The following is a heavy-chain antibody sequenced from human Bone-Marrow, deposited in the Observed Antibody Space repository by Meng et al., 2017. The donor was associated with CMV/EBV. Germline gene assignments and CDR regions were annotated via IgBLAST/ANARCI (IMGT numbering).Heavy chain of an antibody. CDR2: IYTTEST. Sequence: LPLTLHVSGVSIRNYYWSWIRQSAGKGLEWIGRIYTTESTNYNPSLRSRVTMSVDTSKKQFSLRLSSVTAADTAVYYCARGLTVLDYWGQGTLVTVSS. CDR3: ARGLTVLDY. V-gene: IGHV4-4*07. J-gene: IGHJ4*02. CDR1: GVSIRNYY. D-gene: IGHD4-17*01.